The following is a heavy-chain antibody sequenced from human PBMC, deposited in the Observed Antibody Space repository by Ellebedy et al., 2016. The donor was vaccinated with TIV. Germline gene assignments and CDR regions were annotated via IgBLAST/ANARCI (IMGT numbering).Heavy chain of an antibody. CDR3: AGLTTRYYYYGMDV. CDR2: IYYSGST. J-gene: IGHJ6*02. V-gene: IGHV4-39*07. D-gene: IGHD1-1*01. CDR1: GGSISSSSYY. Sequence: SETLSLTCTVSGGSISSSSYYWGWIRQPPGKGLEWIGSIYYSGSTYYNPSLKSRVTVSVDTSKNQFSLKLSSVTAADTAVYYCAGLTTRYYYYGMDVWGQGTTVTVSS.